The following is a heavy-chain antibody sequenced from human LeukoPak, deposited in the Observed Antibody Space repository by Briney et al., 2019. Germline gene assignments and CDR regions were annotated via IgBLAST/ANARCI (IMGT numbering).Heavy chain of an antibody. CDR3: ATDPYCSSTSCPGGV. CDR2: MNPNSGNT. CDR1: GYTFTSYD. J-gene: IGHJ6*02. Sequence: ASVKVSCKASGYTFTSYDINWVRQATGQGLEWMGWMNPNSGNTGYAQKFQGRVTMTEDTSTDTAYMELSSLRSEDTAVYYCATDPYCSSTSCPGGVWGQGTTVTVSS. D-gene: IGHD2-2*01. V-gene: IGHV1-8*01.